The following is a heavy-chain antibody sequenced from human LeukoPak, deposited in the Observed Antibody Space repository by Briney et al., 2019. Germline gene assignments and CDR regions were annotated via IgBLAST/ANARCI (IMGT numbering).Heavy chain of an antibody. Sequence: GESLEISCKGSGYSYTGYWIGWVRQKPGKGLEWMGIIYPGDSDIRYSPSFQGQVTISVDKSINTAYLQWSSLKASDTAMYYCARRSYYYYSGMDVWGQGTTVTVSS. CDR3: ARRSYYYYSGMDV. CDR2: IYPGDSDI. D-gene: IGHD1-26*01. V-gene: IGHV5-51*01. CDR1: GYSYTGYW. J-gene: IGHJ6*02.